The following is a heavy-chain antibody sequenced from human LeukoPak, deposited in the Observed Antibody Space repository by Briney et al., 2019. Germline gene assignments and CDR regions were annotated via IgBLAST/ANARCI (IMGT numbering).Heavy chain of an antibody. CDR1: GFTFSSYA. V-gene: IGHV3-30*01. Sequence: GGSLRLSCAASGFTFSSYAMHWVRQASGKGLEWVAVISYDGSNKYYADSVKGRFTISRDNSKNTLYLQMNSLRAEDTAVYYCAREGMVVAPRYSSYFDYWGQGTLVTVSS. J-gene: IGHJ4*02. CDR3: AREGMVVAPRYSSYFDY. D-gene: IGHD2-15*01. CDR2: ISYDGSNK.